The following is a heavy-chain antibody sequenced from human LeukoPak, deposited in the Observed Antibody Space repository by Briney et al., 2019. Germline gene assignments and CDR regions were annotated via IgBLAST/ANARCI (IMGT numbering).Heavy chain of an antibody. J-gene: IGHJ5*02. V-gene: IGHV4-34*01. CDR3: ARGHTTDFWSGYYISWFDP. Sequence: PSETLSLTCAVYGGSFSGYYWSWIRQPPGKGLEWIGEINHSGSTNYNPSLKSRVTISVDTSKNQFSLKLSSVTAADTAVYYCARGHTTDFWSGYYISWFDPWGQGTLVTVSS. D-gene: IGHD3-3*01. CDR1: GGSFSGYY. CDR2: INHSGST.